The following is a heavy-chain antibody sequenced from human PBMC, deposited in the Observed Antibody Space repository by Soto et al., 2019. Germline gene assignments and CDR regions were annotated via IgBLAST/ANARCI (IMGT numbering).Heavy chain of an antibody. CDR2: MNPNSGNT. CDR3: ARGRRSSSSGAYYYYMDV. J-gene: IGHJ6*03. D-gene: IGHD6-6*01. V-gene: IGHV1-8*01. CDR1: GYTFTSYD. Sequence: DSVKVSCKASGYTFTSYDINWVRQATGQGLEWMGWMNPNSGNTGYAQKLQGRVTMTRNTSISTAYMELSSLRSEDTAVYYCARGRRSSSSGAYYYYMDVWGKGTTVTVSS.